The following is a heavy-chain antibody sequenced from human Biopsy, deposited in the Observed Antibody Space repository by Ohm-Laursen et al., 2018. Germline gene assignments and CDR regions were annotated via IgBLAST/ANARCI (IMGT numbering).Heavy chain of an antibody. CDR2: MNHGGST. J-gene: IGHJ5*02. Sequence: SQTLSLTCAVYGGSFSGYYWSWIRQPPGKGLEWIGEMNHGGSTNYNPSLKSRVTISKDTSKNQFSLQVNSVTAADTAVYYCARTPRDSFWSGSYKRGLWFDPWGQGTLVIVSS. CDR3: ARTPRDSFWSGSYKRGLWFDP. CDR1: GGSFSGYY. V-gene: IGHV4-34*01. D-gene: IGHD3-3*01.